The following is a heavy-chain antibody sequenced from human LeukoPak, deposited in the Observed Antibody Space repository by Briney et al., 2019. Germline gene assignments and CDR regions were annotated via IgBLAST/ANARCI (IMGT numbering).Heavy chain of an antibody. D-gene: IGHD4-23*01. J-gene: IGHJ4*02. V-gene: IGHV3-74*01. CDR3: ATSSYGGNFGLFDY. Sequence: GGSLRLSCAASGITLSNYRMHWVRQVPGKGLVWVSRINYEGSTTSYADSVKGRFTISRDNAKNTLYLQMNSLRAEDTSVYYCATSSYGGNFGLFDYWGQGILVTVSS. CDR1: GITLSNYR. CDR2: INYEGSTT.